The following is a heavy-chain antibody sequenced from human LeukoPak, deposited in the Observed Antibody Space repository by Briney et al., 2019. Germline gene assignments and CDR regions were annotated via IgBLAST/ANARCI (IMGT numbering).Heavy chain of an antibody. CDR3: TRPGNSVVPGQVDY. CDR2: LRSKANSYAT. V-gene: IGHV3-73*01. D-gene: IGHD4-23*01. J-gene: IGHJ4*02. Sequence: GGSLKLSCAASGVSFSGFAMHWVRQASGKRLELLGRLRSKANSYATAYAASVKGRFTISRDDSKNTAYLQMNSLKTEDTAVYYCTRPGNSVVPGQVDYWGQGTLVTVSS. CDR1: GVSFSGFA.